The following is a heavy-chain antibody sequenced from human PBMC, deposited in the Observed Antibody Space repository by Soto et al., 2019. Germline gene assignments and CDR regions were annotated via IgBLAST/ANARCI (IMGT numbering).Heavy chain of an antibody. CDR2: ISGSGGST. D-gene: IGHD1-20*01. CDR1: GFTFSSYA. J-gene: IGHJ3*02. CDR3: AKSLEYINRVLSEGTFDI. Sequence: PGGSLRLSCAASGFTFSSYAMSWVRQAPGKGLEWVSAISGSGGSTYYADSVKGRFTISRDNSKNTLYLQMNSLRAEDTAVYYCAKSLEYINRVLSEGTFDIWGQGTMVTVSS. V-gene: IGHV3-23*01.